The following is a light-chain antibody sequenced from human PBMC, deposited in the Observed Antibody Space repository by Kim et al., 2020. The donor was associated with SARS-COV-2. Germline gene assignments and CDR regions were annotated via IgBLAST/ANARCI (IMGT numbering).Light chain of an antibody. CDR2: LYSDGRH. V-gene: IGLV4-69*01. CDR1: NGHSTYA. J-gene: IGLJ2*01. CDR3: QTWGSGTVV. Sequence: ASVKLTCTLSNGHSTYAIAWYQQQPDKSPRYLMTLYSDGRHVKGDGIPDRLSGSSSGPQRYLTISSLQSEDEADYYCQTWGSGTVVFGGGTQLTVL.